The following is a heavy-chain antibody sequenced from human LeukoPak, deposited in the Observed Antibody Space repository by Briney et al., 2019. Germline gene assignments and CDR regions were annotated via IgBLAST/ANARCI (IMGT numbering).Heavy chain of an antibody. J-gene: IGHJ2*01. CDR3: ARVYYSNSYDYWYFDL. CDR1: GGSISSYY. D-gene: IGHD6-13*01. Sequence: SETLSLTCTVSGGSISSYYWSWIRQPPGKGLEWIGYIYYSGSTNYNPSLKSRVTISVDTSKNQFSLKLSSVTAADTAVYYCARVYYSNSYDYWYFDLWGRGALVTVSS. V-gene: IGHV4-59*01. CDR2: IYYSGST.